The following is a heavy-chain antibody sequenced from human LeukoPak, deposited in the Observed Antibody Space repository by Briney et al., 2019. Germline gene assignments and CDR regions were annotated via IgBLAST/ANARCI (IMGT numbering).Heavy chain of an antibody. CDR2: IKQDGSEK. V-gene: IGHV3-7*01. CDR3: ARHRSGGSQDDAFDI. J-gene: IGHJ3*02. CDR1: EFTFSTYW. Sequence: GGSLRLSCASTEFTFSTYWMSWVRKAPGKVLEWVADIKQDGSEKYYVHSVKGRFTISRQNAKNSLFLQMNSLRAEDTAVYYCARHRSGGSQDDAFDIWGQGTMVTVSS. D-gene: IGHD2-15*01.